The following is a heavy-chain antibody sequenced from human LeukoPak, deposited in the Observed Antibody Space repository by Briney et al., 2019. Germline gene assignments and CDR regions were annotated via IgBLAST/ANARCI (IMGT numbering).Heavy chain of an antibody. CDR1: GYTFTGYY. CDR2: INPNSGGT. D-gene: IGHD4-17*01. V-gene: IGHV1-2*02. Sequence: ASVKVSCKASGYTFTGYYMHWVHQAPGQGLEWMGWINPNSGGTNYAQKFQGRVTMTRDTSISTAYMELSRLRSDDTAVYYCARSLTTVTAFLYNWFDPWGQGTLVTVSS. J-gene: IGHJ5*02. CDR3: ARSLTTVTAFLYNWFDP.